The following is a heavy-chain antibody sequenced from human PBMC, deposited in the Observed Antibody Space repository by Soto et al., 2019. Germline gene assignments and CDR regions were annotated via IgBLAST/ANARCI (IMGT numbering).Heavy chain of an antibody. CDR3: ARDQGETTEAYLDY. V-gene: IGHV4-59*01. J-gene: IGHJ4*02. CDR2: ISYSGST. D-gene: IGHD4-4*01. Sequence: PSETLSLTCTVSGGSISTYFWSWIRQPPGKGLEWIGYISYSGSTNYNPSLKSRVTISGDTSKNQFSLKLSSVTAADTALYYCARDQGETTEAYLDYWGQGALVTVSS. CDR1: GGSISTYF.